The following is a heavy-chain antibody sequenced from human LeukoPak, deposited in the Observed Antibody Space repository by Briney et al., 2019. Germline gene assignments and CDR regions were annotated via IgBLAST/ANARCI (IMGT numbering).Heavy chain of an antibody. CDR2: IDWNGDAL. J-gene: IGHJ4*02. V-gene: IGHV3-20*04. D-gene: IGHD2-21*02. CDR1: GFSNADYG. Sequence: GGSLRLSCVGAGFSNADYGMSWVRQGPGKGLEWVAGIDWNGDALQYADSVKGRFTISRDNAKNSLYLQMDILRPEDTGVNYCARDLSATWYSLAYWGQGTLVTVSS. CDR3: ARDLSATWYSLAY.